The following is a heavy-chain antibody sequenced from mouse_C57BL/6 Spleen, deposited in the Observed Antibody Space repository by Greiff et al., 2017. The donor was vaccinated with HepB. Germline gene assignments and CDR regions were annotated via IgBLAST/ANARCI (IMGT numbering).Heavy chain of an antibody. D-gene: IGHD1-1*01. V-gene: IGHV1-52*01. CDR1: GYTFTSYW. CDR3: ARGTVVEDWYFDV. CDR2: IDPSDSET. Sequence: VQLQQPGAELVRPGSSVKLSCKASGYTFTSYWMHWVKQRPIQGLEWIGNIDPSDSETHYNQKFKDKATLTVDKSSSTAYMRLSSLTSEDSAVYYCARGTVVEDWYFDVWGTGTTVTVSS. J-gene: IGHJ1*03.